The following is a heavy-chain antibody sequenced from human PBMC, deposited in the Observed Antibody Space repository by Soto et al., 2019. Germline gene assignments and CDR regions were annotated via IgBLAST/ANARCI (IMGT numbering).Heavy chain of an antibody. CDR1: GGSVSSGSYY. V-gene: IGHV4-61*01. Sequence: PSETLSLTCTVSGGSVSSGSYYWSWIRQPPGKGLEWIGYIYYSGSTNYNPSLKSRVTISVDTSKNQFSLKLSSVTAADTAVYYCASTVYSYGFDCWGQGTLVTVSS. CDR2: IYYSGST. D-gene: IGHD5-18*01. J-gene: IGHJ4*02. CDR3: ASTVYSYGFDC.